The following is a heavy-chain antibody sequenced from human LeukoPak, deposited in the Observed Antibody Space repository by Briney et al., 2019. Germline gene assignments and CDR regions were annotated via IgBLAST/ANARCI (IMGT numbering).Heavy chain of an antibody. V-gene: IGHV3-74*01. CDR1: GFTFSSYW. CDR2: INTDGSST. Sequence: GGSLRLSCAASGFTFSSYWMHWVRQAPGKGLVWVSHINTDGSSTSYADSVKGRFTISRDNAKNSLYLQMNSLRAEDTAVYYCARDLSLPEDYLPFTGYYFDYWGQGTLVTVSS. J-gene: IGHJ4*02. CDR3: ARDLSLPEDYLPFTGYYFDY. D-gene: IGHD4-11*01.